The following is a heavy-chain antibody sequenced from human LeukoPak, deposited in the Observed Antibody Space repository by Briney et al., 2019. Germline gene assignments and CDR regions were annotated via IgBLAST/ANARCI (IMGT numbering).Heavy chain of an antibody. D-gene: IGHD3-3*01. Sequence: SETLSLTCAVYGGSFSGYYWSWIRQPPGKGLEWIGEINHSGSTNYNPSLKSRVTISVDTSKNQLSLKLSSVTAADTAVYYCASRKYYDFWSGLVWFDPWGQGALVTVSS. CDR1: GGSFSGYY. CDR2: INHSGST. CDR3: ASRKYYDFWSGLVWFDP. J-gene: IGHJ5*02. V-gene: IGHV4-34*01.